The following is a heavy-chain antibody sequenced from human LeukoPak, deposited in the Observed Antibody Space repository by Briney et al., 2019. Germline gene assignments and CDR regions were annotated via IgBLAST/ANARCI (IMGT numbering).Heavy chain of an antibody. CDR1: GFSVSSNY. CDR2: IYSGGST. Sequence: PGGSLRLSCAASGFSVSSNYMGWVRQAPEKGLEWVSVIYSGGSTYYADSVKGRFTISRDNSKNTLNVQMNSLRAEDTAVYYCAKGIRQWLTPSFDYWGQGTLVTVSS. V-gene: IGHV3-53*01. J-gene: IGHJ4*02. D-gene: IGHD6-19*01. CDR3: AKGIRQWLTPSFDY.